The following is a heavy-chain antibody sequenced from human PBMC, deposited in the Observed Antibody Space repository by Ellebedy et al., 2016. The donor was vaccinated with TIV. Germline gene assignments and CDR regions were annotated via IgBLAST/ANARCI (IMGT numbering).Heavy chain of an antibody. CDR2: IFYSGHM. D-gene: IGHD3-10*01. Sequence: MPSETLSLTCTVSGYSISSGYYWAWIREPPGRGLEWIGSIFYSGHMYYSPSLKSRISISVDAAKDQFSLNLSSVTAADTAVYYCVRERGLFGENDWGQGTLVTVPT. CDR3: VRERGLFGEND. V-gene: IGHV4-38-2*02. CDR1: GYSISSGYY. J-gene: IGHJ4*02.